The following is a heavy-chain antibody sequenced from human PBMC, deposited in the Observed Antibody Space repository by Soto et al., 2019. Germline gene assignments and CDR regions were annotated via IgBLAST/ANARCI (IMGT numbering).Heavy chain of an antibody. CDR1: GGTFSSYA. Sequence: GASVKVSCKASGGTFSSYAISWVRQAPGQGLEWVGGIIPIFGTANYAQKFQGRVTITADESTSTAYMELSSLRSEDTAVYYCARSRGIVVVPGSYNWFDPWGQGTLVTVSS. V-gene: IGHV1-69*13. D-gene: IGHD3-22*01. CDR2: IIPIFGTA. CDR3: ARSRGIVVVPGSYNWFDP. J-gene: IGHJ5*02.